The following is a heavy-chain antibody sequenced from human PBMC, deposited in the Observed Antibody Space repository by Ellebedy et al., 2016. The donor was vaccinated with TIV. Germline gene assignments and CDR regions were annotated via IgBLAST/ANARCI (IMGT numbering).Heavy chain of an antibody. Sequence: AASVKVSCKASGYTFMSYYMHWVRQAPGQGLEWMGIINPSGGGTGPAQRFRGRLTMTRDTSTSTVYMELSSLRSEDTAVYYCARAGLFYYDLGSYYKRGGIDYWGQGTLVTVSS. D-gene: IGHD3-10*01. CDR2: INPSGGGT. CDR3: ARAGLFYYDLGSYYKRGGIDY. J-gene: IGHJ4*02. CDR1: GYTFMSYY. V-gene: IGHV1-46*01.